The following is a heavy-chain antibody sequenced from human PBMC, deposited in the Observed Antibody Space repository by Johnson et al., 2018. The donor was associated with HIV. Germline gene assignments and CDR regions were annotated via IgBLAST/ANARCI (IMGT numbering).Heavy chain of an antibody. J-gene: IGHJ3*02. V-gene: IGHV3-30-3*01. Sequence: QVQLVESGGGVVQPGRTLRLSCAASGFTFSSYGIHWVRQAPGKGLEWVAGTSVDGNSKYYADSVKGRFTISRDNSDNTLFLQMNSLRAEDTAVYYCARDRGAFDIWGQGTMVTVSS. CDR1: GFTFSSYG. CDR3: ARDRGAFDI. CDR2: TSVDGNSK.